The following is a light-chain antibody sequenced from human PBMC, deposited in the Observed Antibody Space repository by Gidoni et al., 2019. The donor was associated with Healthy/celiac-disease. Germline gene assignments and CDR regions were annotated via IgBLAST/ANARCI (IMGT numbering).Light chain of an antibody. CDR1: NIGSKS. CDR2: YDS. J-gene: IGLJ3*02. CDR3: QVWDSSSDRV. V-gene: IGLV3-21*04. Sequence: SYVLTQPPPVSVAPGKTARITRGGNNIGSKSVHWYQQKPGQAPVLVIYYDSDRPSGIPERFSGSNSGNTATLTISRVEAGDEADYYCQVWDSSSDRVFGGGTKLTVL.